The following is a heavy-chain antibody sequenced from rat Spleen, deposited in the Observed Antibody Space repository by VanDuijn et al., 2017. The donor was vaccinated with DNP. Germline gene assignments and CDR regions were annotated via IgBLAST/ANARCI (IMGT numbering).Heavy chain of an antibody. V-gene: IGHV2-32*01. D-gene: IGHD1-2*01. CDR1: GFSLSNFH. Sequence: QVQLKESGPGLVQPSQTLSLTCTVTGFSLSNFHVDWVRQPSGRGPEWVGRMWYDGDTAYNSALKSRLSISRDTSKSQVFLKMNSLQNEDTATHYCARASTAIAFFDYWGQGVMVTVSS. CDR2: MWYDGDT. J-gene: IGHJ2*01. CDR3: ARASTAIAFFDY.